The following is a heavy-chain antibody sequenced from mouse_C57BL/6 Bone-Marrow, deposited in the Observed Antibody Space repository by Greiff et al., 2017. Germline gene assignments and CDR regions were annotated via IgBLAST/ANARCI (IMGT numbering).Heavy chain of an antibody. V-gene: IGHV1-4*01. D-gene: IGHD1-1*01. J-gene: IGHJ2*01. CDR3: ARGDYYGSSWGRDY. Sequence: VQLQESGAELARPGASVKMSCQASGYTFTSYTLHWVKQRPGPGLEWIGYINPSSGYTKYNQKFKDKATLTADQSSSTAYMQLSSLTSEDSAVYYCARGDYYGSSWGRDYWGQGTTLTVSS. CDR2: INPSSGYT. CDR1: GYTFTSYT.